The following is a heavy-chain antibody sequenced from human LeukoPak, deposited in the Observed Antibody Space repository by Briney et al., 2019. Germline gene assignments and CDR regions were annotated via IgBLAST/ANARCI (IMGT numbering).Heavy chain of an antibody. Sequence: PSETLSLTCAVYGGSFSGYYWSWIRQPPGKGLEWIGEINHSGSTNYNPSLKSRVTISVDTSKNQFSLKLSSVTAADTAVYYCARGIRGYSYGYNWFDPWGQGTLVTVSS. D-gene: IGHD5-18*01. CDR3: ARGIRGYSYGYNWFDP. CDR1: GGSFSGYY. J-gene: IGHJ5*02. V-gene: IGHV4-34*01. CDR2: INHSGST.